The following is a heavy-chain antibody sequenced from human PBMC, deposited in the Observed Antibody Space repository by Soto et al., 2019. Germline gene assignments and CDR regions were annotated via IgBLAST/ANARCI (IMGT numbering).Heavy chain of an antibody. J-gene: IGHJ3*01. CDR1: GFTFSTYG. V-gene: IGHV3-30*18. D-gene: IGHD2-15*01. CDR2: ISYDGSNK. CDR3: AKEGLLRAFDV. Sequence: QVQLVESGGGVVQPGRSLRLSCAASGFTFSTYGMHWVRQAPGKGLEWVAIISYDGSNKYYADSVKGRFTISRDNSKNPLYLQMNSLRTEDTAVYYCAKEGLLRAFDVWGQGTMVAVSS.